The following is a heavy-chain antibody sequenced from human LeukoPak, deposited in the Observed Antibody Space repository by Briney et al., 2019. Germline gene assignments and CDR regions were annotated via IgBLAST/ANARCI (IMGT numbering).Heavy chain of an antibody. CDR3: ARGYYDFWSGYCYFDY. CDR1: GGSISSGDYY. J-gene: IGHJ4*02. D-gene: IGHD3-3*01. CDR2: IYYSGST. Sequence: SQTLSLTCTVSGGSISSGDYYWSWIRQPPGKGLEWIGYIYYSGSTYYNPSLKSRVTISVDTSKNQFSLKLSSVTAADTAVYYFARGYYDFWSGYCYFDYGGQGTLVTVSS. V-gene: IGHV4-30-4*08.